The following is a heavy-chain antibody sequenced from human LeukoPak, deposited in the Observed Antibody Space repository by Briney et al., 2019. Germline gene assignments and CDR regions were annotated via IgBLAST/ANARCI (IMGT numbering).Heavy chain of an antibody. CDR1: GFTFSSYW. V-gene: IGHV3-48*01. D-gene: IGHD4-17*01. CDR3: ARDRLHYGEYEKTLDY. CDR2: ISYSSSTT. Sequence: PGGSLRLSCVASGFTFSSYWMTWVRQAPGKGLEWVSYISYSSSTTYYADSVKGRFTISRDNAKNSLYLQMNSLRVDDTAVYYCARDRLHYGEYEKTLDYWGQGTLVTVSS. J-gene: IGHJ4*02.